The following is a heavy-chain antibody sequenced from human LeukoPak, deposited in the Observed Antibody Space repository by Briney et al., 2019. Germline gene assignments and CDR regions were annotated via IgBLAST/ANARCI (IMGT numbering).Heavy chain of an antibody. CDR2: IYTSGST. CDR3: ARTNYDFWSGSYYFDY. D-gene: IGHD3-3*01. J-gene: IGHJ4*02. CDR1: GGSISSYY. Sequence: PSETLSLTCTVSGGSISSYYWSWIRQPPGKGLEWIGYIYTSGSTNYNPSLKSRVTISVDTSKNQFSLKLSSVTAADTAVYYCARTNYDFWSGSYYFDYWGQGTLVTVSS. V-gene: IGHV4-4*09.